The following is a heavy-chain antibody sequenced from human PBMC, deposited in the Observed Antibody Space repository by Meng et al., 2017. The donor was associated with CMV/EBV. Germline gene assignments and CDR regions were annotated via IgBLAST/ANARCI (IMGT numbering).Heavy chain of an antibody. J-gene: IGHJ4*03. CDR2: IYYSGST. D-gene: IGHD3-3*01. CDR1: GGSISSSSYY. Sequence: SETLSLTCTVSGGSISSSSYYWGWIRQPPGKGLEWIGSIYYSGSTYYNPSLKSRVTISVDTSKNQFSLKLSSVTAADTAVYYCAIIGYKEWDYWGQGTTVTVSS. CDR3: AIIGYKEWDY. V-gene: IGHV4-39*07.